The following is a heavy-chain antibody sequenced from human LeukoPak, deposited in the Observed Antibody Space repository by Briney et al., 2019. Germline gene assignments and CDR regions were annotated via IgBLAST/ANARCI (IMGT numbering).Heavy chain of an antibody. Sequence: ASVKVSCKASGYTFTSYGISWVRQAPGQGLEWMGWISAYNGNINYAQKLQGRVDMTTDTSTSTAYMELRSLRSDDTGVYYCARDTSEYYYDSSGYYYWGQGTLVTVSS. V-gene: IGHV1-18*01. CDR3: ARDTSEYYYDSSGYYY. J-gene: IGHJ4*02. CDR2: ISAYNGNI. CDR1: GYTFTSYG. D-gene: IGHD3-22*01.